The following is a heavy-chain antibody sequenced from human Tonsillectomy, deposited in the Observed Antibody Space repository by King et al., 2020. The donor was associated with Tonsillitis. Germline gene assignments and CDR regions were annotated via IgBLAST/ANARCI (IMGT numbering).Heavy chain of an antibody. CDR1: GYTFTDYH. D-gene: IGHD5-24*01. J-gene: IGHJ5*02. V-gene: IGHV1-2*02. CDR2: INCNSGST. CDR3: SRETWVYGS. Sequence: QLVQSGTEVKVPGASVTVSCKTSGYTFTDYHIHWIRQAPGQGLEWMGWINCNSGSTNYAQNLQGRGTLTRDTSTNTAYMDLRSLRSDDTAIYYFSRETWVYGSWGQGTLVTVSS.